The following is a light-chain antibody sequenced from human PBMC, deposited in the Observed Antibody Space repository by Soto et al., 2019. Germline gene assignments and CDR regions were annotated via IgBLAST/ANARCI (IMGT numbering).Light chain of an antibody. CDR2: EVT. CDR1: GGDVGGNNF. V-gene: IGLV2-23*02. J-gene: IGLJ2*01. CDR3: CSYAGSSNVV. Sequence: QSALTQPASVSGSPGKSITISGTGTGGDVGGNNFFSWYQQHPGKAPKLMIYEVTKRPSGVSNLFAGSKSGNTASLTISGLQAEAEADYYCCSYAGSSNVVFGGGTKLTVL.